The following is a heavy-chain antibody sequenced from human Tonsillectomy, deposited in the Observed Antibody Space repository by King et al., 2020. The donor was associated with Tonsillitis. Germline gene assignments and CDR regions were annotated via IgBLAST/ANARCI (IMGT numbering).Heavy chain of an antibody. CDR3: ARITGTPLDS. Sequence: VQLVESGGGVVRPGRSLRLSCAASGFIFSDNALHWVRQAPGKGLEWVAVISHNGNNKYYAESVKGRFTISRDNSKNTMFLQIYSLRPEDTAIYYCARITGTPLDSWGQGTLVTVSS. J-gene: IGHJ4*02. V-gene: IGHV3-30-3*01. CDR1: GFIFSDNA. D-gene: IGHD1-1*01. CDR2: ISHNGNNK.